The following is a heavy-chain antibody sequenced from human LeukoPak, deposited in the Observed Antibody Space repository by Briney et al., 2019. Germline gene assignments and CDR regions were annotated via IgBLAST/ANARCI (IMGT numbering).Heavy chain of an antibody. CDR2: IYPGDSDT. D-gene: IGHD2-2*01. CDR1: GYSFTTYW. V-gene: IGHV5-51*01. Sequence: GESLKISCKVSGYSFTTYWIGWVRQMPGKGLEWMGIIYPGDSDTRYSPSFQGQVTMSADKSINTAYLQWSSLKASDTAMYYCARRQGCSSTSCPPDPWGQGTLVTVSS. CDR3: ARRQGCSSTSCPPDP. J-gene: IGHJ5*02.